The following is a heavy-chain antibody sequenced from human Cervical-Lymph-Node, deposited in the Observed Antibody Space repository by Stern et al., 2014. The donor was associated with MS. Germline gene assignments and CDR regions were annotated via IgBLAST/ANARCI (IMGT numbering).Heavy chain of an antibody. CDR1: GYSFTGNY. Sequence: QVQLVQSGAEVKKPGASVKVSCKAAGYSFTGNYIHWLRQAPGQGLEWMGRTNPNSGDSNYALKFQGRGTMTRDTSISTAYMNLNRLGIDDTAVYYCARERGRAGPAMADYWGQGTLVTVSS. V-gene: IGHV1-2*06. CDR2: TNPNSGDS. D-gene: IGHD5-18*01. J-gene: IGHJ4*02. CDR3: ARERGRAGPAMADY.